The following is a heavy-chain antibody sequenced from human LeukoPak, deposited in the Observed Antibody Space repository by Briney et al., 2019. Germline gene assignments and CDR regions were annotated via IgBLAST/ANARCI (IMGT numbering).Heavy chain of an antibody. Sequence: SETLSLTCTVSGGSIRSYYWSWIRQPPGKGLEWIGYIYYSGSTNYNPSLKSRVTISVDTSKNQFSLKLSSVTAADTAVYYCARVYRARGGMDVWGKGTTVTVSS. D-gene: IGHD2-8*01. V-gene: IGHV4-59*01. CDR3: ARVYRARGGMDV. J-gene: IGHJ6*04. CDR1: GGSIRSYY. CDR2: IYYSGST.